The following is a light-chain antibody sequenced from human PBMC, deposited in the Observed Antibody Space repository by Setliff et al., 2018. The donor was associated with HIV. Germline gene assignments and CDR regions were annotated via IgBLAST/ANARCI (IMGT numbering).Light chain of an antibody. CDR2: EVS. J-gene: IGLJ1*01. CDR1: SFDVGAYNY. Sequence: ALAQPASVSGSPGQSITISCTGTSFDVGAYNYASWYQQYPGKAPKLMIYEVSVRPSGVSNRFSGSKSGNTASLSISGLQAEDEADYYRSSFTSTNTRVFGTGTKVTVL. V-gene: IGLV2-14*01. CDR3: SSFTSTNTRV.